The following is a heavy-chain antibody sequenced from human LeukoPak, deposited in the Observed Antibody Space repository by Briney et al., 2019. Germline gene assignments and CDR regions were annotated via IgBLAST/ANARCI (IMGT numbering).Heavy chain of an antibody. Sequence: PGGSLRLSCAASGFSFSNYGMSWVRQAPGEGLEWVSAISDSTWYADSVKGRFTISRDSSQNTVYLQMNSLRAEDTAVYYCAKDRRSYGGTSFDSWGQGTLVTVPS. CDR2: ISDST. J-gene: IGHJ4*02. CDR3: AKDRRSYGGTSFDS. D-gene: IGHD4-23*01. V-gene: IGHV3-23*01. CDR1: GFSFSNYG.